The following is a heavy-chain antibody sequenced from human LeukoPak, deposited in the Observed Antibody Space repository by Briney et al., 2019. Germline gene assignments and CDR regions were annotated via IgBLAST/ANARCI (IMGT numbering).Heavy chain of an antibody. CDR2: INPNSGGT. J-gene: IGHJ3*02. V-gene: IGHV1-2*02. Sequence: GASVKVSCKASRYTFTGYYMHWVRQAPGQGLEWMGWINPNSGGTNYAQKFQGRVTITTDESTSTAYMELSSLRSEDTAVYYCARAGRGAGIVVVPAAMPRAFDIWGQGTMVTVSS. CDR1: RYTFTGYY. CDR3: ARAGRGAGIVVVPAAMPRAFDI. D-gene: IGHD2-2*01.